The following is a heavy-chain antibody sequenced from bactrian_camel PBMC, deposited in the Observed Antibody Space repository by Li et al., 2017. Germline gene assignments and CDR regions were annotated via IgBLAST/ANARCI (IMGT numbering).Heavy chain of an antibody. V-gene: IGHV3S1*01. Sequence: HVQLVESGGGSVHAGGSQKLSCAASGYTGSRYCMGWFRQAPGKEREGIATISTDDSSFYYADAVKGRFTISQDNAKNTLYLQMNSLKPEDTAMYYCAARLTGGGRGFDARDFVYWGQGTQVTVS. CDR1: GYTGSRYC. J-gene: IGHJ6*01. D-gene: IGHD7*01. CDR2: ISTDDSSF. CDR3: AARLTGGGRGFDARDFVY.